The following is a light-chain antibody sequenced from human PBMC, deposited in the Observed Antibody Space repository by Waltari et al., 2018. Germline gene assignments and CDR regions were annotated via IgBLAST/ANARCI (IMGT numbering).Light chain of an antibody. CDR2: RND. J-gene: IGLJ2*01. V-gene: IGLV1-47*01. CDR1: SSNIGSNS. CDR3: ATWDGNLNTVL. Sequence: QSGLTQPPSASGTPGQSGTIPCSGRSSNIGSNSVYWYQPPPGTAPNTTIYRNDQRPSGIPDRFSGSKSGTSASLPLSGLRSADEAGYYCATWDGNLNTVLFGGGTRLSVL.